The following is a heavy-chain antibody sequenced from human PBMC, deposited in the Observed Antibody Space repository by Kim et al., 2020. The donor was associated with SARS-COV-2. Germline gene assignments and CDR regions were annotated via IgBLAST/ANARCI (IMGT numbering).Heavy chain of an antibody. V-gene: IGHV1-46*01. J-gene: IGHJ4*02. D-gene: IGHD1-1*01. CDR3: ASGGMDTSSH. Sequence: STSYAQKFQGRVTMTRDTSTSTVYMELSSLRSEDTAVYYCASGGMDTSSHWGQGTLVTVSS. CDR2: ST.